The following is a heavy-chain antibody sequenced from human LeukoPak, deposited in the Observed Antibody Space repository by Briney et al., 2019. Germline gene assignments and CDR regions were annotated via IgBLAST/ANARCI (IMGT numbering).Heavy chain of an antibody. J-gene: IGHJ5*02. CDR1: GGSLCSGGYY. Sequence: SETLSLTCTVSGGSLCSGGYYWSWLRQHPGKGLEWHGHIYYSGSTYYNPSLKSRVTISVDTSKNQFYLKLTSVTAADTAVYYCARDGLMTGASWFGPWGQGTLVTVSS. V-gene: IGHV4-31*03. CDR3: ARDGLMTGASWFGP. CDR2: IYYSGST.